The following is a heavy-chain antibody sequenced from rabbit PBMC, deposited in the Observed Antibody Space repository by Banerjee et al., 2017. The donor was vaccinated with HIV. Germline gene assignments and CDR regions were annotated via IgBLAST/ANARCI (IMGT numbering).Heavy chain of an antibody. V-gene: IGHV1S40*01. CDR1: GLDFTSSYW. CDR3: ESAGNPGYADGNL. J-gene: IGHJ4*01. Sequence: QSLEESGGDLVKPGASLTLTCKASGLDFTSSYWICWVRQAPGKGLVWIGCIYAGSSGSTYYASWAKVRFTISKSSSTTVTLQRTGLTAADTASYACESAGNPGYADGNLWGPGTLVTVS. D-gene: IGHD7-1*01. CDR2: IYAGSSGST.